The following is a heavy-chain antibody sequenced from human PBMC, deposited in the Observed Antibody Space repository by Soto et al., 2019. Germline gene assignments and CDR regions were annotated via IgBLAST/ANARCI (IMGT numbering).Heavy chain of an antibody. Sequence: QVQLQQWGAGLLKPSETLSLTCTVNGGSLTGYYWSWIRQPPGKGLEWIGEVKDGGSTNNSPSLRGRVSISADTSKNHFSLRLNSVTAADTAVYFCARGQEGIAATHWDQGALVTVSS. V-gene: IGHV4-34*01. D-gene: IGHD5-12*01. CDR2: VKDGGST. CDR1: GGSLTGYY. CDR3: ARGQEGIAATH. J-gene: IGHJ4*02.